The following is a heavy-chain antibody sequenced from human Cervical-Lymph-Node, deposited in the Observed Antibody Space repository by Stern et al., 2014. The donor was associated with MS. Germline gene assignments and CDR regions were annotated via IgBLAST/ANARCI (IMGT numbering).Heavy chain of an antibody. V-gene: IGHV3-33*01. CDR2: VWQDGRNK. CDR3: TRDPRGYCSGGSCYQGFFDS. Sequence: QVQLVESGGGVVQPGRSLRLSCAASGFIFRNSGMQWVRQAPGKGLEWGAVVWQDGRNKYYADSVKGRFTISRDNSNNMVDLQMNSLRVEDMGIYYCTRDPRGYCSGGSCYQGFFDSWGRGTLVTVSS. CDR1: GFIFRNSG. J-gene: IGHJ4*02. D-gene: IGHD2-15*01.